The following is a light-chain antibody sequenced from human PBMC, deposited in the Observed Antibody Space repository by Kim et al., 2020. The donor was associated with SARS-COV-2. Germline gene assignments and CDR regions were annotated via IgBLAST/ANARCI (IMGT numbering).Light chain of an antibody. CDR3: QQRADWPPIT. CDR2: DAS. J-gene: IGKJ5*01. CDR1: RSFSTF. V-gene: IGKV3-11*01. Sequence: SPGETATLSCRASRSFSTFIAWYQHKPGQAPRLLIFDASNRATGVPARFSGSGSGTDFTLTISSLEAEDFAVYYCQQRADWPPITFGQGTRLEIK.